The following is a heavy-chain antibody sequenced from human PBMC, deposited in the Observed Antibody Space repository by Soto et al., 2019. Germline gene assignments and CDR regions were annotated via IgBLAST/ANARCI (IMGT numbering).Heavy chain of an antibody. J-gene: IGHJ4*02. D-gene: IGHD5-18*01. V-gene: IGHV1-3*01. Sequence: QVQLVQSGAEVKKPGASVRVSCKASGYTFTAYAMDWVRQTPGQRLEWVGWINVGTGDTEYSQQFQGRVNITRDTSARTLYMELSSLRSEDTAVYYCARDVDTSMSAPLDYWGQGSLVTLSS. CDR1: GYTFTAYA. CDR3: ARDVDTSMSAPLDY. CDR2: INVGTGDT.